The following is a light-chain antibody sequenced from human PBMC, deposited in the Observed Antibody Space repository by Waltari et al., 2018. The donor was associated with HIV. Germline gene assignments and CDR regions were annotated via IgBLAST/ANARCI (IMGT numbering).Light chain of an antibody. J-gene: IGKJ2*01. Sequence: DIVMTQSPESLSVSLCERATINCKSSQTIFYNSNHKNYLAWYQRKPGQSPKLLVSRASNREFGVPDRFSGSGSGTDFTLNISSLQAEDVAVYYCQQFYRTPYTFGQGTRLEFK. CDR1: QTIFYNSNHKNY. V-gene: IGKV4-1*01. CDR3: QQFYRTPYT. CDR2: RAS.